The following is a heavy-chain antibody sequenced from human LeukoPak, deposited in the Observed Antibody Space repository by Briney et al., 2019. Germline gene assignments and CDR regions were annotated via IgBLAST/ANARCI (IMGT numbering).Heavy chain of an antibody. Sequence: ASVKVSCKASGGTFSSYAISWVRQAPGQGLEWMGGIIPIFGTANYAQKFQGRVTITADESTSTAYMELGSLRSEDTAVYYCARSFHGQYYFDYWGQGTLVTVSS. CDR1: GGTFSSYA. J-gene: IGHJ4*02. D-gene: IGHD3-16*02. CDR3: ARSFHGQYYFDY. V-gene: IGHV1-69*13. CDR2: IIPIFGTA.